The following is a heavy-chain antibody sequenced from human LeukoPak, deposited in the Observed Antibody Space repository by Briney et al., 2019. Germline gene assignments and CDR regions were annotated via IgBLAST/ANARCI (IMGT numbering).Heavy chain of an antibody. V-gene: IGHV7-4-1*02. CDR1: GYTFTSYA. J-gene: IGHJ4*02. CDR3: ATYYYDSSGYSYFDY. Sequence: ASVKVSCKASGYTFTSYAMNWVRQAPGQGLEWMGWINTDTGNPTYAQGFTGRFVFSLDTSVSTAYLQISSLKAEDTAVYYCATYYYDSSGYSYFDYWGQGTLVTVSS. CDR2: INTDTGNP. D-gene: IGHD3-22*01.